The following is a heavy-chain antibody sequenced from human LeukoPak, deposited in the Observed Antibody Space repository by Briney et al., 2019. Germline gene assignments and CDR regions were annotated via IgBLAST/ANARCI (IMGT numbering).Heavy chain of an antibody. D-gene: IGHD6-13*01. Sequence: SETLSLTCTVSGGSISSSSYYWGWIRQPPGKGLEWIGSIYYSGSTYYNPSLKSRVTISVDTSKNQFSLKLSSVTAADTAVYYCARHVPVLSSWRAPVYYMDVWGKGTTVTISS. CDR3: ARHVPVLSSWRAPVYYMDV. CDR1: GGSISSSSYY. J-gene: IGHJ6*03. CDR2: IYYSGST. V-gene: IGHV4-39*01.